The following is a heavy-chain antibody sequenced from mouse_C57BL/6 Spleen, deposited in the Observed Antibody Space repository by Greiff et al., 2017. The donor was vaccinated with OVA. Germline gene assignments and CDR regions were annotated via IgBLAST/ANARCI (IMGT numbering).Heavy chain of an antibody. D-gene: IGHD3-2*02. CDR3: ARLSTAQATDD. CDR1: GFTFSSYG. J-gene: IGHJ2*01. CDR2: ISSGGSYT. V-gene: IGHV5-6*01. Sequence: EVHLVESGGDLVKPGGSLKLSCAASGFTFSSYGMYWVRQTPDQRLEWVATISSGGSYTYYHASVKGRFTISRDNAKTTLYLQMSSVKSEDTAMDYCARLSTAQATDDWGQGTTLTVSS.